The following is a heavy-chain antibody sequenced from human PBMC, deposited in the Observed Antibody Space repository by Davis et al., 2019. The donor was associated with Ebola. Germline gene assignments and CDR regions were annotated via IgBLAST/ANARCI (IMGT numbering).Heavy chain of an antibody. J-gene: IGHJ4*02. CDR1: GYTFTSYG. Sequence: AASVTVSCKASGYTFTSYGITWVRQAPGQGLEWMGWISAYNGNTNYAQKLQGRVTMTTDTSTSTAYMELRSLRSDDTAVYYCARDLGMIAAAGILDYWGQGTLVTVSS. CDR3: ARDLGMIAAAGILDY. D-gene: IGHD6-13*01. V-gene: IGHV1-18*04. CDR2: ISAYNGNT.